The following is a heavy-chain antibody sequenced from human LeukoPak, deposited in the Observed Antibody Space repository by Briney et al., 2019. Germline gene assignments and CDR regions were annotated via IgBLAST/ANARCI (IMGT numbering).Heavy chain of an antibody. CDR2: ISGSGGST. J-gene: IGHJ4*02. CDR1: GFTFSSCG. V-gene: IGHV3-23*01. CDR3: AKDPVITPGY. Sequence: GGSLRLSCAASGFTFSSCGMSWVRQAPGKGLEWVSAISGSGGSTYYADSVKGRFTISRDNSKNTLYLQMNSLRAEDTAVYYCAKDPVITPGYWGQGTLVTVSS. D-gene: IGHD3-22*01.